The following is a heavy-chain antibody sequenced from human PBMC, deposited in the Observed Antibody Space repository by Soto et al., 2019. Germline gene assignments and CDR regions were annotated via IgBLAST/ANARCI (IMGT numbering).Heavy chain of an antibody. D-gene: IGHD3-10*02. Sequence: SQPLSDRRSGYNYSRSRICPEHYPHGKGLEWMGIIYPGDSDTRYSPSFQGQVTISADKSISTAYLQWSSLKASDTAIYYCARILWSGSIGAFDIWGQGAIVT. J-gene: IGHJ3*02. CDR1: GYNYSRSR. V-gene: IGHV5-51*07. CDR3: ARILWSGSIGAFDI. CDR2: IYPGDSDT.